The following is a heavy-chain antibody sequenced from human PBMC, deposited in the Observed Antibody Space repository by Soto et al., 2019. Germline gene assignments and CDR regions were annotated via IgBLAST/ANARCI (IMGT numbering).Heavy chain of an antibody. CDR3: ARGGITMIVVVTPSAFDI. CDR1: GYTFTGYY. D-gene: IGHD3-22*01. CDR2: INPNSGGT. V-gene: IGHV1-2*02. J-gene: IGHJ3*02. Sequence: QVQLVQSGAEVKKPGASVKVSCKASGYTFTGYYMHWVRQAPGQGLEWMGWINPNSGGTNYAQKFQGRVTMTRETSISTAYMELSRLRSDDTAVYYCARGGITMIVVVTPSAFDIWGQGTMVTVSS.